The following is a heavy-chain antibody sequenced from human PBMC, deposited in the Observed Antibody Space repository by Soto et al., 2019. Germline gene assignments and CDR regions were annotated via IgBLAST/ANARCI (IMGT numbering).Heavy chain of an antibody. CDR1: GFTFSSYA. D-gene: IGHD1-26*01. Sequence: QGQLVESGGGVVQPGRSVRLSCAASGFTFSSYAMHWVRQAPGKGLEWVAVISYDGSNKYYADSVKGRFTISRDNSKNTLYLQMNSLRAEDTAVYYCARAEYSGSYSDWGHGTLVTVSS. CDR3: ARAEYSGSYSD. J-gene: IGHJ4*01. CDR2: ISYDGSNK. V-gene: IGHV3-30-3*01.